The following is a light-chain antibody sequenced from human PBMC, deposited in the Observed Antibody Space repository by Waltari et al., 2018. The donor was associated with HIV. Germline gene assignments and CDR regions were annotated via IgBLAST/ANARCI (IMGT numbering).Light chain of an antibody. CDR1: SRDVGTYNY. Sequence: QSALTQPASVSGSPGQSITISCTGSSRDVGTYNYISWYQQHPGTVPKLIIYDVKERPSGLSDRFSGSKSGTTASLTISGLQAEDEADYYCCSFANPNFLFGSGTKVTVL. CDR2: DVK. V-gene: IGLV2-23*02. J-gene: IGLJ1*01. CDR3: CSFANPNFL.